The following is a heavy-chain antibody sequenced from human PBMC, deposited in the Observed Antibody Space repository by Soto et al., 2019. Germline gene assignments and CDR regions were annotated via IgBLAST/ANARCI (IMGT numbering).Heavy chain of an antibody. D-gene: IGHD2-2*01. CDR2: ISGSGDST. V-gene: IGHV3-23*01. CDR1: GFTFSNYA. J-gene: IGHJ4*02. CDR3: ARRLYCSSSSCYAVDY. Sequence: GGSLRLSCAASGFTFSNYAMSWVRQAPGKGLEWVSGISGSGDSTNYGDSVKGRFTISRDNAKNTLYLQMNSLRAEDTAVYYCARRLYCSSSSCYAVDYWGQGTLVTVSS.